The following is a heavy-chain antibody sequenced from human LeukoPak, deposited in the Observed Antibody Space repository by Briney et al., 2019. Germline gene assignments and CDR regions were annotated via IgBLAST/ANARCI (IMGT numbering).Heavy chain of an antibody. D-gene: IGHD5-18*01. CDR1: GGSISSSSDY. CDR3: ARVRYSYGPMYSWFDP. CDR2: IYYSGNT. J-gene: IGHJ5*02. Sequence: SETLSLTCTVSGGSISSSSDYWGWIRQPPGKGLEWIGIIYYSGNTHYNPSLKSRVTISADTSKNQFSLNLSSVTAADTAVYFCARVRYSYGPMYSWFDPWGQGTLVTVSS. V-gene: IGHV4-39*07.